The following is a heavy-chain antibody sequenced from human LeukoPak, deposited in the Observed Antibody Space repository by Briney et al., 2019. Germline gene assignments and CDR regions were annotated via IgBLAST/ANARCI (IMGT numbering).Heavy chain of an antibody. Sequence: SETLSLTCAVYGGSFSGYYWSWIRQPPGKGLEWMGEINHSGSTNYNPSLKSRVTISVDTSKNQFSLKLSSVTAADTAVYYCARGRSSLAVAGTLVYWGQGTLVTVSS. J-gene: IGHJ4*02. V-gene: IGHV4-34*01. CDR3: ARGRSSLAVAGTLVY. CDR1: GGSFSGYY. CDR2: INHSGST. D-gene: IGHD6-19*01.